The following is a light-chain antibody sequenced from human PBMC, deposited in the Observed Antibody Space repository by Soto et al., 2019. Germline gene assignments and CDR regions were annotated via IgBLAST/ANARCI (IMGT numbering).Light chain of an antibody. CDR3: QSNYILPWT. Sequence: DIQVTQSPPSLSASVGPTLPITCRATQYIGNYLNWYQLKPGQAPKLLIYSASTLQIGVPSRFSGNGSGTHFTLTINTLQSDDFASYYCQSNYILPWTFGQGTKVDIK. J-gene: IGKJ1*01. CDR1: QYIGNY. V-gene: IGKV1-39*01. CDR2: SAS.